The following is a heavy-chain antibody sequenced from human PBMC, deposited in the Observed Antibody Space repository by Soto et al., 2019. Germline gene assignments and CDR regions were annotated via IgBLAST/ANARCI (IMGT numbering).Heavy chain of an antibody. CDR1: GFTFSSYA. Sequence: GGSLRLSCAASGFTFSSYAMSWVRQAPGKGLEWVSAISGSGGSTYYADSVKGRFTISRDNSKNTLYLQMNSLRAEDTAVYYCAKDLFIAVAAPDAFDIWGQGTMVTVSS. D-gene: IGHD6-19*01. V-gene: IGHV3-23*01. J-gene: IGHJ3*02. CDR3: AKDLFIAVAAPDAFDI. CDR2: ISGSGGST.